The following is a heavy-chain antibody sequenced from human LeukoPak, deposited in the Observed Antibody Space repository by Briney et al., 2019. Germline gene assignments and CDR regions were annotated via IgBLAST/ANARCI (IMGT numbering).Heavy chain of an antibody. CDR3: TRDVYYSSES. CDR2: IRSKAHGGTV. J-gene: IGHJ5*02. Sequence: GGSLRLSCSASGFTFGDYAMTWVRQAPGKGLEWVGFIRSKAHGGTVEYAASVKGRFTLSRDNSTSIAYLQMNSLTTEDTALYYCTRDVYYSSESWGQGTLVTVSS. D-gene: IGHD3-22*01. V-gene: IGHV3-49*04. CDR1: GFTFGDYA.